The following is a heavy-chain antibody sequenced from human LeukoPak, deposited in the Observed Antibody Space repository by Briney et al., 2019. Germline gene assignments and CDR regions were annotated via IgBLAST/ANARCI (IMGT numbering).Heavy chain of an antibody. V-gene: IGHV4-39*01. CDR1: GGSISSSSYY. CDR2: IYYSGST. Sequence: SETLSLTCTVSGGSISSSSYYWGWSRQPPGKGLEWIGSIYYSGSTYYNPSLKSRVTISVDTSKNQFSLKLSSVTAADTAVYYCARHYYDSSGYWYFDYWGQGTLVTVSS. D-gene: IGHD3-22*01. J-gene: IGHJ4*02. CDR3: ARHYYDSSGYWYFDY.